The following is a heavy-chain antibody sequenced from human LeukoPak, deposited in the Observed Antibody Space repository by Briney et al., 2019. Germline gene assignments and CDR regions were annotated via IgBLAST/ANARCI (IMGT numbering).Heavy chain of an antibody. CDR1: GLTFSNNA. V-gene: IGHV3-30*03. D-gene: IGHD3-3*01. Sequence: GGSLRLSCAASGLTFSNNAMSWVRQAPGRGLEWVTGIAYDGSRKHYADSVKGRFTISRDNSRNTMDLQMNSLGVEDTAVYHCTRYDSSRFDPWGQGTLVIVSA. CDR3: TRYDSSRFDP. J-gene: IGHJ5*02. CDR2: IAYDGSRK.